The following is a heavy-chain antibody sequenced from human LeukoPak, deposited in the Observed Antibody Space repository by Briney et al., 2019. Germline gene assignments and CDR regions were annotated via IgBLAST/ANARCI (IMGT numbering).Heavy chain of an antibody. CDR3: ASPSKWELSDLDY. CDR1: GGSITTVTYY. Sequence: SETLSLTCTVSGGSITTVTYYWPSIRQPPEKVLGLIGSIYYVVSPFYNPSPKSRVAIPVDMSNNQFSLRLSSVTAADTAVYNCASPSKWELSDLDYWGQGTLVTVS. D-gene: IGHD1-26*01. J-gene: IGHJ4*02. V-gene: IGHV4-39*01. CDR2: IYYVVSP.